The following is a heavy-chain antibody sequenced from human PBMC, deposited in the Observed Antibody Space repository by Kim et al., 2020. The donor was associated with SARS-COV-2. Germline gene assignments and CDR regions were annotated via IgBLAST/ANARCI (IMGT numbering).Heavy chain of an antibody. CDR1: GGSISSGDYH. D-gene: IGHD1-26*01. J-gene: IGHJ1*01. Sequence: SETLSLTCTVSGGSISSGDYHWTWIRQPPGKGLEWIGYISYSGTTYYNPSLKSRVTISVDTSKKEFSLKLSSVTAADTAGYYCVSVGTYVMNFNSWGQGTLVTVSA. CDR2: ISYSGTT. V-gene: IGHV4-30-4*01. CDR3: VSVGTYVMNFNS.